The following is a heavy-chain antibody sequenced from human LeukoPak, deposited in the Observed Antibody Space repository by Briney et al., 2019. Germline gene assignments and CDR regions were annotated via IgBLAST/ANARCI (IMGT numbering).Heavy chain of an antibody. CDR3: ARYSTTWPYWYFDL. V-gene: IGHV4-30-2*01. Sequence: SQTLSLTCAVSGDSISSGTYSWSWIRQPPGKGLEWIGYISHSGNTYYSPSLKGRVTISVDNSKNQFSLKLTSVTAADTAVYYCARYSTTWPYWYFDLWGRGTLVTVSS. J-gene: IGHJ2*01. CDR1: GDSISSGTYS. D-gene: IGHD2/OR15-2a*01. CDR2: ISHSGNT.